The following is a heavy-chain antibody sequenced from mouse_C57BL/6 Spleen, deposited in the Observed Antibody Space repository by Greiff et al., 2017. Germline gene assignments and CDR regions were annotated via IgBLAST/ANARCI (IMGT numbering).Heavy chain of an antibody. Sequence: ESGPGLVKPSQSLSLTCSVTGYSITSGYYWNWIRQFPGNKLEWMGYISYDGSNNYNPSLKNRNSITRDTSKNQFFLKLNSVTTEDTATYYCARVLNIDYDYGDDAMDYWGQGTSVTVSS. J-gene: IGHJ4*01. CDR2: ISYDGSN. D-gene: IGHD2-4*01. CDR3: ARVLNIDYDYGDDAMDY. CDR1: GYSITSGYY. V-gene: IGHV3-6*01.